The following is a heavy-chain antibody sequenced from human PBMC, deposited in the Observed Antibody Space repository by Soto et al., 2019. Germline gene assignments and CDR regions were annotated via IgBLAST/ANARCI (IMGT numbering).Heavy chain of an antibody. D-gene: IGHD6-25*01. CDR2: IKSETDGGTT. J-gene: IGHJ4*02. CDR1: GFTFSNGW. CDR3: TTDSDLIDY. Sequence: PGGSLRLSCAASGFTFSNGWMSWVRQAPGKGLEWVGHIKSETDGGTTDYAAPVKGRFTISRDDSKNTLYQQMNSLKTEDTAVYYCTTDSDLIDYWGQGTLVTVSS. V-gene: IGHV3-15*01.